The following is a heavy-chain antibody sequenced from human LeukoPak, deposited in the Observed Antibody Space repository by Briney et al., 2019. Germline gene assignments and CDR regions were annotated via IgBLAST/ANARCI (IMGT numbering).Heavy chain of an antibody. Sequence: PGGSLRLSCAASGFTFEDYGMSWVRQAPGKGLVWVSRINTDGSTTNYADSVKGRFTISRDNAKNMLYMQMNSLRAEDTAVYYCARDGTAAQFDYWGQGTLVSVSS. D-gene: IGHD6-13*01. CDR3: ARDGTAAQFDY. CDR2: INTDGSTT. J-gene: IGHJ4*02. V-gene: IGHV3-74*01. CDR1: GFTFEDYG.